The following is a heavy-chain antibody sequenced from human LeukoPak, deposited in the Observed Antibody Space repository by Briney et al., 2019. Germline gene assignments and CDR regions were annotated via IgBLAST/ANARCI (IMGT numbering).Heavy chain of an antibody. CDR1: GGNFSSYT. CDR3: ARGIAVAGTPSHY. CDR2: IIPILGIA. V-gene: IGHV1-69*02. D-gene: IGHD6-19*01. Sequence: SVKVSCKASGGNFSSYTISWVRQAPGQGLEWMGRIIPILGIANYAQKFQGRVTITADKSTSTAYMELSSLRSEDTAVYYCARGIAVAGTPSHYWGQGTLVTVSS. J-gene: IGHJ4*02.